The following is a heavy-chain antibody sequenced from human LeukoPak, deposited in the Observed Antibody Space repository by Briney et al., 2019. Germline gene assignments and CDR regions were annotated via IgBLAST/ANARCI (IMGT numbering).Heavy chain of an antibody. J-gene: IGHJ1*01. Sequence: GGSLRLSCAASGFTFNNHWMHWVRQAPGKGLVWVSRINSDETTTTYADSVKGRFTISRDNAKSMLYLQMNSLRAEDTAVYYCARGQQLVDGVKYFQHWGQGTLVTVSS. CDR1: GFTFNNHW. D-gene: IGHD6-13*01. V-gene: IGHV3-74*01. CDR3: ARGQQLVDGVKYFQH. CDR2: INSDETTT.